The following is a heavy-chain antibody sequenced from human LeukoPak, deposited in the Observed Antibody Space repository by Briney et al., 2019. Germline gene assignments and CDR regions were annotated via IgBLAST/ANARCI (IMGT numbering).Heavy chain of an antibody. J-gene: IGHJ4*02. CDR1: GFTFSDFY. CDR3: ARGQADFDS. Sequence: GGSLRLSCAASGFTFSDFYMTWIRQAPGKGLEWVSYVSSSSSYTNYADSVKGRFTISRDNAKNSLYLQMNSLRAEDTAVYYCARGQADFDSWGQGTLVTVSS. CDR2: VSSSSSYT. V-gene: IGHV3-11*06.